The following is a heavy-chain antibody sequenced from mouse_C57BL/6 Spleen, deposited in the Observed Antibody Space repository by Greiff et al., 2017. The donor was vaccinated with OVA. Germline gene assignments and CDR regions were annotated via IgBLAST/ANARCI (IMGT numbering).Heavy chain of an antibody. V-gene: IGHV1-64*01. CDR3: ARSRGGDDDSAY. CDR1: GYTFTSYW. D-gene: IGHD2-4*01. J-gene: IGHJ3*01. CDR2: IHPNSGST. Sequence: QVQLQQPGAELVKPGASVKLSCKASGYTFTSYWMHWVKQRPGQGLEWIGMIHPNSGSTNYNEKFKSKATLTVDKSSSTAYMQLSSLTSEDSAVYYCARSRGGDDDSAYWGQGTLVTVSA.